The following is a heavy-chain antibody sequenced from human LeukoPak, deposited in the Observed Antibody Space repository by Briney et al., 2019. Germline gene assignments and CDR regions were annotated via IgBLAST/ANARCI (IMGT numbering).Heavy chain of an antibody. Sequence: GGSLRLSCAASGFTFGSYWMTWVRQAPGKGLEWVANIEEDESEKYYVDSVRGRFTISRDNAKNSLYLQMNSLRAEDTAVYYCARCNYYDSSRHPTSFENWGQGTLVTVSS. J-gene: IGHJ4*02. CDR2: IEEDESEK. CDR3: ARCNYYDSSRHPTSFEN. CDR1: GFTFGSYW. V-gene: IGHV3-7*01. D-gene: IGHD3-22*01.